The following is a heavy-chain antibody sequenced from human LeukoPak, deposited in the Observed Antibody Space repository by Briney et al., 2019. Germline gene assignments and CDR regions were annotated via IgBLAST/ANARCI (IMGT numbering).Heavy chain of an antibody. Sequence: GESLKISCEGSGYSFDTHWIGWVRQMPGKGLEWMGIIYPDDSDIRYSPSFQGQVTMSADKSIRTAYLHWSSLKASETAMYYCARGKREFPGSGSYSTHFEYWGQGTLVTVSS. CDR3: ARGKREFPGSGSYSTHFEY. CDR2: IYPDDSDI. V-gene: IGHV5-51*01. CDR1: GYSFDTHW. J-gene: IGHJ4*02. D-gene: IGHD3-10*01.